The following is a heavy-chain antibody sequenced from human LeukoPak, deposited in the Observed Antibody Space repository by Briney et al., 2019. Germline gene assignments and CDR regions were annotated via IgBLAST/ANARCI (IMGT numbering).Heavy chain of an antibody. J-gene: IGHJ4*02. Sequence: QPGRSLRLSCAASGFPFSNYGMHWVRQDPGKGLVWVSRINSDGSTTSYADSVKGRFTISRDNAKNTLYLQMNSLRAEDTAVYYCVRVVSSWELGYWGQGTLVIVSS. CDR1: GFPFSNYG. D-gene: IGHD1-26*01. V-gene: IGHV3-74*01. CDR3: VRVVSSWELGY. CDR2: INSDGSTT.